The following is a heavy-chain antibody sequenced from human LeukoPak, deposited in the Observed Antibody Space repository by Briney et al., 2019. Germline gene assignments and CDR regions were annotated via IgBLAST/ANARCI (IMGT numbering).Heavy chain of an antibody. CDR3: ARHVAVAANWFDP. CDR2: IYPGDSDT. CDR1: GYSFPSYW. V-gene: IGHV5-51*01. J-gene: IGHJ5*02. D-gene: IGHD6-19*01. Sequence: GESLKISCKGSGYSFPSYWIGWVRQMPGKGLEWMGIIYPGDSDTRYSPSFQGQVTISADKSISTAYLQWSSLKASDTAMYYCARHVAVAANWFDPWGQGTLVTVSS.